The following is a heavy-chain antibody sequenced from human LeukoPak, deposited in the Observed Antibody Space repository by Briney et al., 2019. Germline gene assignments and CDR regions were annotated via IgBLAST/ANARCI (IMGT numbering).Heavy chain of an antibody. CDR3: AKDSNTALVLVD. Sequence: GGSLRLSFAASGFTFGGYGMHWVRQAPGKGLEWVTFIRYDGINKYYADSVKGRFTIARDNSNNMLYLHMNSLRPEDTAVYYCAKDSNTALVLVDWGQGTLVTVSS. J-gene: IGHJ4*02. CDR2: IRYDGINK. CDR1: GFTFGGYG. D-gene: IGHD5-18*01. V-gene: IGHV3-30*02.